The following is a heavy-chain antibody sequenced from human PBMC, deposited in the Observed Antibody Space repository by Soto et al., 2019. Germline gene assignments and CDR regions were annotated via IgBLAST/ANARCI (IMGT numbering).Heavy chain of an antibody. CDR3: ARGRSGYFDL. CDR2: IYHSGST. CDR1: GGSISSGGYS. V-gene: IGHV4-30-2*01. Sequence: QLQLQESGSGLVKPSQTLSLTCAVSGGSISSGGYSWSWIRQPPGKGLEWIGYIYHSGSTYYNPSPKDRVTISVVRSKNQFSLKLSAVTAADTAVYSCARGRSGYFDLWGQGTLDTVSS. J-gene: IGHJ4*02. D-gene: IGHD3-3*01.